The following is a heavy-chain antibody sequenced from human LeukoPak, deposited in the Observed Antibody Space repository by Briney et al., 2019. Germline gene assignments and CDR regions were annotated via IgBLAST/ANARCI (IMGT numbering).Heavy chain of an antibody. CDR3: AREVDYYAPLFDY. V-gene: IGHV1-24*01. CDR1: GYTLTELS. Sequence: ASVKVSCKVSGYTLTELSMHWVRQAPGKGLEWMGGFDPEDGETIYAQKLQGRVTMTTDTSTSTAYMELRSLRSDDTAVYYCAREVDYYAPLFDYWGQGTLVTVSS. D-gene: IGHD3-10*01. J-gene: IGHJ4*02. CDR2: FDPEDGET.